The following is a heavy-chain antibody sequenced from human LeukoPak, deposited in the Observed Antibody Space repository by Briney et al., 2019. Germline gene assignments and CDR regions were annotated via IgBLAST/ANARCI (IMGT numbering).Heavy chain of an antibody. CDR3: ARAVGATRVIDYYYYYMDV. J-gene: IGHJ6*03. V-gene: IGHV3-48*03. CDR1: GFTFSSYE. CDR2: ISSSGSTI. D-gene: IGHD1-26*01. Sequence: GGSLRLSCAASGFTFSSYEMNWVRQAPGKGLEWVSYISSSGSTIYYADSVKGRFTISNDNAKKSLYLQMNSLRAEDTAVYYCARAVGATRVIDYYYYYMDVWGKGTTVTVSS.